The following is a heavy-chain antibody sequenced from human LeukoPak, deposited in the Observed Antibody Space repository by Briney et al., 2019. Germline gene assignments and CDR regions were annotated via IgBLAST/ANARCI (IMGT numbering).Heavy chain of an antibody. CDR3: ARKSVGQKTTPNNTNQTTKPTPTPTTTTPPTNTYY. J-gene: IGHJ6*03. V-gene: IGHV3-30*02. Sequence: GGSLRLSCAGSGFSFSSYGMHWVRQAPGKGLEWMAFIRSDGSNKYYADSVKGRFTISRDNSKNTLYLQMNSLRAEDTAVYYCARKSVGQKTTPNNTNQTTKPTPTPTTTTPPTNTYY. CDR2: IRSDGSNK. CDR1: GFSFSSYG. D-gene: IGHD1-14*01.